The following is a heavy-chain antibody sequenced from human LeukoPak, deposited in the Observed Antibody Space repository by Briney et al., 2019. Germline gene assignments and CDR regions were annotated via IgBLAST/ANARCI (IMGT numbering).Heavy chain of an antibody. CDR2: VNLQGST. CDR1: GGSISSNEW. J-gene: IGHJ4*02. Sequence: SETLSLTCAVSGGSISSNEWWTWVRQPPGKGLEWIGEVNLQGSTNYNPSLMGRVAISVDTSENHISLQLTSVTAADTAVYYCAREGGPYRPLDYSGQGTLVTVSS. V-gene: IGHV4-4*02. CDR3: AREGGPYRPLDY.